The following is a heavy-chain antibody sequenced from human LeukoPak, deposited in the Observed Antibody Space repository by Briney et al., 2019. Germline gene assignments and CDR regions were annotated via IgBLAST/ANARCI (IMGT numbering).Heavy chain of an antibody. J-gene: IGHJ6*03. V-gene: IGHV4-39*07. D-gene: IGHD2-2*01. CDR1: GGSISSNNYY. Sequence: SETLSLTCTVSGGSISSNNYYWGWIRQPPGKGLEWVANIYYSGNTYYNPSLKSRVTISVDTFNNQFSLRLNSVTAADTAVYYCAREACSSTSCYYYYYYYMDVWGKGTTVTVSS. CDR3: AREACSSTSCYYYYYYYMDV. CDR2: IYYSGNT.